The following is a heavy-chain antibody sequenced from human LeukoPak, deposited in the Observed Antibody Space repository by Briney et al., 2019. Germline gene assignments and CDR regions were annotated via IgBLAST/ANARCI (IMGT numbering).Heavy chain of an antibody. Sequence: ASVKVSCKASGYTFTSYYMHWVRQAPGQGLEWMGIINPGGGSTSYAQKFQGRVTMTRDMSTSTVYMELSSLRSEDTAVYYCARVNAAAAGRGAFDYWGQGTLVTVSS. CDR1: GYTFTSYY. CDR3: ARVNAAAAGRGAFDY. CDR2: INPGGGST. D-gene: IGHD6-13*01. J-gene: IGHJ4*02. V-gene: IGHV1-46*01.